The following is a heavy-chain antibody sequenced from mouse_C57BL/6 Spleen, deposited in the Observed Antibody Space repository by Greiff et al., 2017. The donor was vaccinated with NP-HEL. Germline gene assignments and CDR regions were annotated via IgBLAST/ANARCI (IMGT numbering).Heavy chain of an antibody. Sequence: EVMLVESGGDLVKPGGSLKLSCAASGFTFSSYGMSWVRQTPDKRLELVATISSGGSYTYYPDSVKGRFTIARDHAKNTLYLQMSSLKSEYTAMYDCERHGYDYGEYAYWGTGTMVTVSA. V-gene: IGHV5-6*01. CDR1: GFTFSSYG. CDR2: ISSGGSYT. D-gene: IGHD2-4*01. J-gene: IGHJ3*01. CDR3: ERHGYDYGEYAY.